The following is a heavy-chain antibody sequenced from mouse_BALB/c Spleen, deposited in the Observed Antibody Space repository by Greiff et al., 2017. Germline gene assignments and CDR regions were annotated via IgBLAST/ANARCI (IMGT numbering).Heavy chain of an antibody. J-gene: IGHJ1*01. D-gene: IGHD2-2*01. Sequence: VKLMESGPGLVAPSQSLSITCTVSGFSLTSYGVHWVRQPPGKGLEWLGVIWAGGSTNYNSALMSRLSISKDNSKSQVFLKMNSLHTDDTAMYYCAREGYGSRYFDVWGAGTTVTVSS. CDR3: AREGYGSRYFDV. CDR1: GFSLTSYG. CDR2: IWAGGST. V-gene: IGHV2-9*02.